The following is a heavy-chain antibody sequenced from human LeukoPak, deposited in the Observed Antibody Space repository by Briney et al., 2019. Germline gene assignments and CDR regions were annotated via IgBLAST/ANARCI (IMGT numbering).Heavy chain of an antibody. V-gene: IGHV7-4-1*02. CDR2: INTNTGNP. D-gene: IGHD6-13*01. CDR3: ARDSFVNWELAAAGTGSGYNWFDP. Sequence: GASVKVSCKASGYTFTSYAMNWVRQAPGQGLEWMGWINTNTGNPTYAQGFTGRFVFSLDTSVSTAYLQISSLKAEDTAVYYCARDSFVNWELAAAGTGSGYNWFDPWGQGTLVTVSS. CDR1: GYTFTSYA. J-gene: IGHJ5*02.